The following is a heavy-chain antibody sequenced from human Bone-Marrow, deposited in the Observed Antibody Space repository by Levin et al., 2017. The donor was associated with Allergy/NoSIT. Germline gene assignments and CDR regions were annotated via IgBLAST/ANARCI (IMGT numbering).Heavy chain of an antibody. V-gene: IGHV3-72*01. CDR2: ARNKANSYAT. D-gene: IGHD2-15*01. CDR3: TRLTPEGGCNSGRCYQFLDF. J-gene: IGHJ4*02. Sequence: GGSLRLSCAASGFTFSDHYFDWVRQAPGKGLEWVGRARNKANSYATQYAASVQGRFTISRDDSQNSVYLQMNSLRTEDTAVYYCTRLTPEGGCNSGRCYQFLDFWGQGTLVTVSS. CDR1: GFTFSDHY.